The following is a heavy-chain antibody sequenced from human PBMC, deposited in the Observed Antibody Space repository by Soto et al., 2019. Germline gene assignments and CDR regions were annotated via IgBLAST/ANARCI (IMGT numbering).Heavy chain of an antibody. D-gene: IGHD3-3*01. J-gene: IGHJ6*03. CDR3: ARHAISDFWSGYSAWYYYYMDV. V-gene: IGHV4-34*01. CDR1: GGSFSGYY. Sequence: SETLSLTCAVYGGSFSGYYWSWIRQPPGKGLEWIGEINHSGSTNYNPPLKSRVTISVDTSKNQFSLKLSSVTAADTAVYYCARHAISDFWSGYSAWYYYYMDVWGKGTTVTASS. CDR2: INHSGST.